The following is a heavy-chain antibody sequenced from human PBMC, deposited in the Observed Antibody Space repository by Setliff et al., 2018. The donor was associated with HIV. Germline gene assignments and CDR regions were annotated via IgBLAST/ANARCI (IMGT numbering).Heavy chain of an antibody. Sequence: PGGSLRLSCVASGFASGKVFSSYWMSWVCQAPGKGPEWVANIHKTGSEQYYVDSVKGRFTISRDNAKESVYLQMNSLRVEESAVYYCARVSGPFDYWGPGTLVTVSS. J-gene: IGHJ4*02. D-gene: IGHD6-25*01. CDR2: IHKTGSEQ. CDR3: ARVSGPFDY. CDR1: GFASGKVFSSYW. V-gene: IGHV3-7*01.